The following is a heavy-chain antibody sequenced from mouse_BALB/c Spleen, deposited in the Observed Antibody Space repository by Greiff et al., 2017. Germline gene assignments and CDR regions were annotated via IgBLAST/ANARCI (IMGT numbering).Heavy chain of an antibody. D-gene: IGHD3-1*01. CDR2: IYPSDSYT. J-gene: IGHJ4*01. Sequence: QVQLQQPGAELVRPGASVKLSCKASGYTFTSYWINWVKQRPGQGLEWIGNIYPSDSYTNYNQKFKDKATLTVDKSSSTAYMQLSSPTSEDSAVYYCKRSGGVYAMDYWGQGTSVTVSS. CDR3: KRSGGVYAMDY. CDR1: GYTFTSYW. V-gene: IGHV1-69*02.